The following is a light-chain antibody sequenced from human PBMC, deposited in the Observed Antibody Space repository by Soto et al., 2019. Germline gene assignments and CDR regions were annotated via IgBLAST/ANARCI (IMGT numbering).Light chain of an antibody. CDR3: CSYTGSSTYV. CDR2: EAT. J-gene: IGLJ1*01. V-gene: IGLV2-23*01. CDR1: SSAFEIYNL. Sequence: QSVLTQPASVSGSPGQSITISCTGTSSAFEIYNLVSWYQQHPGKAPKLIIYEATERPSGVSYRFSGSKSGNTASLTISGLQAADEADYYCCSYTGSSTYVFGTGTKLTVL.